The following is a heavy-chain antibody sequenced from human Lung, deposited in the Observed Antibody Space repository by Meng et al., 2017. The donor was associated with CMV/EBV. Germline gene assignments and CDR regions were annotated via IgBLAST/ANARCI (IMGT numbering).Heavy chain of an antibody. Sequence: ASGIGINKHAMGGVHQPPGKGLGWVMIIWNDESTRYYKNSVKRRFTISRNNSRNTLYLHMNSMRAEDTAVYYCARPTEGPGSFLIDYWGQGTLVTVSS. D-gene: IGHD3-10*01. J-gene: IGHJ4*02. CDR1: GIGINKHA. CDR2: IWNDESTR. CDR3: ARPTEGPGSFLIDY. V-gene: IGHV3-33*01.